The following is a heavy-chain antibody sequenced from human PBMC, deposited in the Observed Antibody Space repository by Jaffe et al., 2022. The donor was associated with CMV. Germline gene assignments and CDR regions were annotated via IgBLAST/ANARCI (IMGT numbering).Heavy chain of an antibody. D-gene: IGHD2-15*01. CDR2: IYPGDSDT. CDR3: ARLRGKVVVAATRGRHNWFDP. Sequence: EVQLVQSGAEVKKPGESLKISCKGSGYSFTSYWIGWVRQMPGKGLEWMGIIYPGDSDTRYSPSFQGQVTISADKSISTAYLQWSSLKASDTAMYYCARLRGKVVVAATRGRHNWFDPWGQGTLVTVSS. J-gene: IGHJ5*02. CDR1: GYSFTSYW. V-gene: IGHV5-51*01.